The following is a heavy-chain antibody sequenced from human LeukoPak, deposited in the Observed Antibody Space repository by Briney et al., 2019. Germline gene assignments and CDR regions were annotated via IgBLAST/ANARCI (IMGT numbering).Heavy chain of an antibody. J-gene: IGHJ4*02. CDR2: ISAGGDTT. CDR3: AKRSPGNGDYGDY. D-gene: IGHD2-8*01. Sequence: PGGSLRLSCAASGLTFSVCAMSWVRQAPGKGLEWVSGISAGGDTTSYADSVKGRFTISRDNSKNTMYLQMNSLRAEDTAKYYCAKRSPGNGDYGDYWGQGTMVTVSS. CDR1: GLTFSVCA. V-gene: IGHV3-23*01.